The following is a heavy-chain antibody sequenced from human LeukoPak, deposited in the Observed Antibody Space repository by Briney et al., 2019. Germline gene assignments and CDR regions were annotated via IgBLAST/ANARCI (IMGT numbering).Heavy chain of an antibody. CDR2: ISGSGGST. J-gene: IGHJ6*03. V-gene: IGHV3-23*01. Sequence: PGGSLRLSCAASGFTFDDYGMSWVRQAPGKGLEWVSAISGSGGSTYYADSVKGRFTISRDNSKNTLYLQMNSLRAEDTAVYYRAKDMETTVTTFGYYMDVWGKGTTVTVSS. CDR1: GFTFDDYG. D-gene: IGHD4-11*01. CDR3: AKDMETTVTTFGYYMDV.